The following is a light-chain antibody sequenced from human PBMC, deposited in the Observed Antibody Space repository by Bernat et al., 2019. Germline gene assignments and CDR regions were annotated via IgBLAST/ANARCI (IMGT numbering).Light chain of an antibody. Sequence: QSVLTQPPSVSGAPGQRVAISCTGSSSNIGAGYDVQWYQQLPGTAPKLLIHGNSNRPSGVPDRFSGSKSSTSASLAITGLRAEDEGGYYCQSYDSSLVGLVFGGGTKLTVL. CDR3: QSYDSSLVGLV. J-gene: IGLJ3*02. CDR1: SSNIGAGYD. CDR2: GNS. V-gene: IGLV1-40*01.